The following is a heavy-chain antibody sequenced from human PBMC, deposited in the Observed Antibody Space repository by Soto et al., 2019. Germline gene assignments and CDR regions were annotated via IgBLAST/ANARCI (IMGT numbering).Heavy chain of an antibody. V-gene: IGHV3-23*01. Sequence: PGGSLRLSCAASGFTFSSYAMSWVRQAPGKGLEWVSAISGSGGSTYYADSVKGRFTISRDNSKNTLYLQMNSLRAEDTAVYYCAKANGVVPAAMAYNWFDPWRQGTLVTVSS. CDR3: AKANGVVPAAMAYNWFDP. CDR1: GFTFSSYA. CDR2: ISGSGGST. D-gene: IGHD2-2*01. J-gene: IGHJ5*02.